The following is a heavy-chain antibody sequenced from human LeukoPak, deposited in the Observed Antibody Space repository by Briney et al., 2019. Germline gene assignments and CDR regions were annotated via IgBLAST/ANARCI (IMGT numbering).Heavy chain of an antibody. V-gene: IGHV1-2*06. D-gene: IGHD3-3*01. CDR2: INPNSGGT. J-gene: IGHJ6*02. Sequence: ASVKVSCKASGGTFSSYAISWVRQAPGQGLEWMGRINPNSGGTNYAQKFQGRVTMTRDTSISTAYMELSRLRSDDTAVYYCARELAPYYDFWSGLPMDVWGQGTTVTVSS. CDR1: GGTFSSYA. CDR3: ARELAPYYDFWSGLPMDV.